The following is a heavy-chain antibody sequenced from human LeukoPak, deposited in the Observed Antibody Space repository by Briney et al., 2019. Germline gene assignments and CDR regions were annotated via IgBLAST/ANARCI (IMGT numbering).Heavy chain of an antibody. V-gene: IGHV3-48*01. CDR2: ISSSSSTI. Sequence: PGGSLRLSCAASGCTFSSYSMNWVRQAPGKGLEWVSYISSSSSTIYYADSVKGRFTISRDNAKNSLYLQMNSLRAEDTAVYYCAGSEGDGYNYQPTSYFDYWGQGTLVTVSS. CDR3: AGSEGDGYNYQPTSYFDY. CDR1: GCTFSSYS. J-gene: IGHJ4*02. D-gene: IGHD5-24*01.